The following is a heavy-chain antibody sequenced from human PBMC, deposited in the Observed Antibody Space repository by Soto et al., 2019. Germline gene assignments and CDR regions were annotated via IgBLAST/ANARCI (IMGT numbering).Heavy chain of an antibody. CDR2: INHSGST. CDR3: ARGRGAMALNWFDP. J-gene: IGHJ5*02. V-gene: IGHV4-34*01. CDR1: GGSFSGYY. D-gene: IGHD5-18*01. Sequence: PSETLSLTCAVYGGSFSGYYWSWIRQPPGKGLEWIGEINHSGSTNYNPYLKSRVTISVDTSKNQFSLKLSSVTAADTAVYYCARGRGAMALNWFDPWGQGTLVTVSS.